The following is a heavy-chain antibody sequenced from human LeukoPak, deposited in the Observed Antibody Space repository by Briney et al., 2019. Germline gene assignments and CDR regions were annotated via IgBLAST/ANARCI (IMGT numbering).Heavy chain of an antibody. J-gene: IGHJ6*03. Sequence: SSETLSLTCTVSGYSISSGYYWGWIRQPPGKGLEWIGIIYHSGSTYYNPSLKTRVTISVDTSKNQFSLTLSSATAADTAVYYCARSERIAVAGYYYYYYMDVWGKGTTVTISS. CDR1: GYSISSGYY. CDR2: IYHSGST. V-gene: IGHV4-38-2*02. D-gene: IGHD6-19*01. CDR3: ARSERIAVAGYYYYYYMDV.